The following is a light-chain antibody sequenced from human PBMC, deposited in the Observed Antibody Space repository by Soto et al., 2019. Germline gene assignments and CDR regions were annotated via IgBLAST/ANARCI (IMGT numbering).Light chain of an antibody. J-gene: IGKJ1*01. Sequence: EIQVTQSKSSLSASVGDTVTITCRASQTVSRYLNWYQQKSGTAPKLLIYAASTLHTGVPSRFSGRGPGTDFTLTINRLEPEDFAVYYCQQYGSSPRTFGQGTKVDIK. CDR1: QTVSRY. CDR3: QQYGSSPRT. V-gene: IGKV1-39*01. CDR2: AAS.